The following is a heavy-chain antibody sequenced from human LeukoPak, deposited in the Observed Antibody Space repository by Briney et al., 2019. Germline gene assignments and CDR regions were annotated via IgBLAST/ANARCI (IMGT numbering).Heavy chain of an antibody. CDR1: GGTFSSYA. CDR2: IIPILGIA. D-gene: IGHD6-13*01. V-gene: IGHV1-69*04. J-gene: IGHJ6*03. Sequence: SVKVSCKASGGTFSSYAISWVRQAPGQGLEWMGRIIPILGIANYAQKFQGRVTITADKSTSTAYMELSSLRSEDTAVYYCARLAAALLRPRYYYYMDVWGKGTTVTVSS. CDR3: ARLAAALLRPRYYYYMDV.